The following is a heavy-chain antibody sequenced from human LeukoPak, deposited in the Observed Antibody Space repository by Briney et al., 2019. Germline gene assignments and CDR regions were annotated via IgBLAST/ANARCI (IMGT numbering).Heavy chain of an antibody. Sequence: TSETLSLTCTVSGGSISSGDYYWSWIRQPPGKGLEWIGYIYCSGSTYYNPSLKSRVTISVDTSKNQFSLKLSSVTAADTAVYYCARVWCSGGSCLVDYWGQGTLVTVSS. CDR3: ARVWCSGGSCLVDY. CDR2: IYCSGST. J-gene: IGHJ4*02. D-gene: IGHD2-15*01. CDR1: GGSISSGDYY. V-gene: IGHV4-30-4*01.